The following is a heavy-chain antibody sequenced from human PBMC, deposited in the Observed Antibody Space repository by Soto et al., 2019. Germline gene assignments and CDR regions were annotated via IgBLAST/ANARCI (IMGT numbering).Heavy chain of an antibody. D-gene: IGHD3-3*01. CDR1: GGSISSYY. J-gene: IGHJ4*02. Sequence: SETLSLTCTVSGGSISSYYWSWIRQPPGKGLEWIGYIYYSGSTNYNPSLKSRVTISVDTSKNQFSLKLSSVTAADTAVYYCASTPRDRGPYYDFWSGYLPDYYFDYWGQGTLVTVSS. V-gene: IGHV4-59*01. CDR3: ASTPRDRGPYYDFWSGYLPDYYFDY. CDR2: IYYSGST.